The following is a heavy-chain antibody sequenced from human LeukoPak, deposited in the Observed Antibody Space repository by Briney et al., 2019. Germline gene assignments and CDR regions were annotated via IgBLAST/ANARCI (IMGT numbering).Heavy chain of an antibody. Sequence: GGSLRLSCAASGLIFSTYGMHWVRQAPGKGLEWVAFIQNDGNDKYYADSVKGRFTVSRDNSKNTLDLQMNGLRAEDTAVYYCARAVTWVDPWGQGTLVTVSS. V-gene: IGHV3-30*19. J-gene: IGHJ5*02. CDR1: GLIFSTYG. CDR3: ARAVTWVDP. CDR2: IQNDGNDK.